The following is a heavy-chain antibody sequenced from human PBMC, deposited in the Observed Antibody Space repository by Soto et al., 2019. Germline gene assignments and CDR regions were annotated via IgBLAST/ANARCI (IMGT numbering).Heavy chain of an antibody. V-gene: IGHV4-30-2*01. D-gene: IGHD3-22*01. CDR1: GGSLSSSAYS. CDR2: IYQSGST. J-gene: IGHJ3*02. Sequence: SETLSLPCAVSGGSLSSSAYSWIWIRQPPGKGLEWIGFIYQSGSTYYNPSLKSRVTMSLDRPKNQFSLKLSSVTAADTAVYYCARELLFYDSDGFSWDDAFDIWGQGTLVTVSS. CDR3: ARELLFYDSDGFSWDDAFDI.